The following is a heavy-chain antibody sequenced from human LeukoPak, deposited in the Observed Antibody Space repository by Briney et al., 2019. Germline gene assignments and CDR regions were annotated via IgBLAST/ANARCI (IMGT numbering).Heavy chain of an antibody. V-gene: IGHV3-23*01. CDR3: AKNEVSGYAIYYYYMDV. CDR2: ISGSGGST. Sequence: GGSLRLSCAASGFTFSSYAMSWVRQAPGKGLEWASAISGSGGSTYYADSVKGRFTISRDNSKNTLYHQMNSLRAEDTAVYYCAKNEVSGYAIYYYYMDVWGKGTTVAVSS. CDR1: GFTFSSYA. J-gene: IGHJ6*03. D-gene: IGHD5-12*01.